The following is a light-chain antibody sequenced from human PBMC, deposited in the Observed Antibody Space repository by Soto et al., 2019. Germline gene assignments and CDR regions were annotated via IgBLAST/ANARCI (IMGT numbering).Light chain of an antibody. J-gene: IGKJ2*01. CDR1: QGISNW. V-gene: IGKV1-12*01. CDR2: AAS. Sequence: DIPLTQSPSSVSASVGDRVTLTCRASQGISNWLAWYQQKPGKAPKLLISAASTLQGGVPSRFSGSFSGTDISLTITSLQAEDFATYFCQQAYSLPVTFGQGTKLEIK. CDR3: QQAYSLPVT.